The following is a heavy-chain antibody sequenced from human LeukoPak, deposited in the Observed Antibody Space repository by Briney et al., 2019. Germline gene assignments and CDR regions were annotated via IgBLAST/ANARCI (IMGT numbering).Heavy chain of an antibody. CDR2: IYHSGST. D-gene: IGHD3-9*01. CDR1: GYSISSGYY. Sequence: SETLSLTCTVSGYSISSGYYWGWIRQPPGKGLEWIGSIYHSGSTYYNPSLKSRVTISVDTSKNQFSLKLSSVTAADTAVYYCARVLRYFDWLNYMDVWGKGTTVTISS. J-gene: IGHJ6*03. V-gene: IGHV4-38-2*02. CDR3: ARVLRYFDWLNYMDV.